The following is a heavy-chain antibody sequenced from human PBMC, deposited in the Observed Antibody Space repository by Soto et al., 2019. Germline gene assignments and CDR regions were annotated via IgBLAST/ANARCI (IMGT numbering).Heavy chain of an antibody. CDR2: ISAYNGNT. CDR1: GYTFTSYG. V-gene: IGHV1-18*01. D-gene: IGHD3-16*01. J-gene: IGHJ5*02. Sequence: ASVKVSCKASGYTFTSYGISWVRQAPGQGLEWMGWISAYNGNTNYAQKPQGRVTMTTDTSTSTAYMELRSLRSDDTAVYYCARAISNKNRGGQNWFDPPGQGTLVTLSS. CDR3: ARAISNKNRGGQNWFDP.